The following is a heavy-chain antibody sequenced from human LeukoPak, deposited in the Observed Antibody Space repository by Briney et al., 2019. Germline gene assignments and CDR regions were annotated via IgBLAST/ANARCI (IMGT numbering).Heavy chain of an antibody. D-gene: IGHD1-14*01. CDR2: IYHSGST. CDR1: GGSISHTNYY. CDR3: ATSANHGWFDP. Sequence: SETLSLTCTVSGGSISHTNYYWSWIRQPPGKGLEWIGEIYHSGSTNYNPSLKSRITMSVDKSSNQFSLKLSSVTAADTAVYYCATSANHGWFDPWGQGTLVTVSS. V-gene: IGHV4-39*07. J-gene: IGHJ5*02.